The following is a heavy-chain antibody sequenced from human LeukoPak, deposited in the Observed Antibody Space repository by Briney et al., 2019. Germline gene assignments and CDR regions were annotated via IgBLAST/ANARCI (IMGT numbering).Heavy chain of an antibody. CDR2: IHSSGST. D-gene: IGHD3-16*01. V-gene: IGHV4-4*07. CDR3: AKDGAPRWFDP. J-gene: IGHJ5*02. CDR1: GGSISNDY. Sequence: SETLSLTCTVSGGSISNDYWSWIRQPAGKGLEWIGRIHSSGSTNYNPSLKSRVTMSVDTSKNQFSLMLRSVTAADTAVYYCAKDGAPRWFDPWGQGTLVTVSS.